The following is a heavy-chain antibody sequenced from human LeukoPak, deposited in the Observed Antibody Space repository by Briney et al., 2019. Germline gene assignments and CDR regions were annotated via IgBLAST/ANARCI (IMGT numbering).Heavy chain of an antibody. CDR1: GFTFSSYA. CDR3: AKLERRRWFDP. CDR2: IVDTGDGT. V-gene: IGHV3-23*01. J-gene: IGHJ5*02. Sequence: GGSLRLSCAASGFTFSSYAMSWVRQAPGKGLEWVSTIVDTGDGTFYADSVKGRFTISRDNSKNTLYLQMNSLRAEDTAVYYCAKLERRRWFDPWGQGTLVTVSS. D-gene: IGHD1-1*01.